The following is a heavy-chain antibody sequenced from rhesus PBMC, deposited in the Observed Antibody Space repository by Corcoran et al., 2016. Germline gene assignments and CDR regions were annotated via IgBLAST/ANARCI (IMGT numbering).Heavy chain of an antibody. CDR3: TRESGKQYSSGWTSEY. CDR1: GVSIIASW. Sequence: QVQLQESGPGLVKPSETLSLSCAVSGVSIIASWWSWIRQFPGKGLAWIGEIKGNSGNTHNDPSRNSRGTMSKDASKNMCFVNLNAGNAADTAVYYCTRESGKQYSSGWTSEYWGQGILVTVSS. CDR2: IKGNSGNT. J-gene: IGHJ4*01. V-gene: IGHV4-80*01. D-gene: IGHD2-33*01.